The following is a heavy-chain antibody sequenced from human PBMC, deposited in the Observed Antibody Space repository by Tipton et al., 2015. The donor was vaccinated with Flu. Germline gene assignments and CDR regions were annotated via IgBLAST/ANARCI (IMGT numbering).Heavy chain of an antibody. CDR2: IYSDGST. CDR1: Y. Sequence: YWSWVRQAPGKGLEWVSVIYSDGSTYYIDSVKGRFTISRDNSKNMPSLEMNSLRTEDTAVYYCARGQGANPWGQGTLVTVSS. V-gene: IGHV3-53*01. CDR3: ARGQGANP. J-gene: IGHJ5*02.